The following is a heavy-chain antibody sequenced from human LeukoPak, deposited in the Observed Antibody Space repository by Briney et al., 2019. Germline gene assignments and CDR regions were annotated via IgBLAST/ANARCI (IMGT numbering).Heavy chain of an antibody. CDR1: GGSFSDYY. CDR2: INHSGST. J-gene: IGHJ4*02. D-gene: IGHD3-10*01. Sequence: SETLSLTCAVYGGSFSDYYWSWIRQPPGKGLEWIGEINHSGSTNYNPSLKSRVTMSVDTSKNQFSLKLSSVTAADTAVYYCARAYGSGSVFDYWGQGTLVTVSS. CDR3: ARAYGSGSVFDY. V-gene: IGHV4-34*01.